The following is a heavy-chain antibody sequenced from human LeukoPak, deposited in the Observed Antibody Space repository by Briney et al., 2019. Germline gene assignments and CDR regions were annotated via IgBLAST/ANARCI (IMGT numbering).Heavy chain of an antibody. D-gene: IGHD2-21*01. Sequence: GGSLRLSCAASGFSFSDYTMNWVRLAPGKGLAWVSSISGSSNYIYYADSVKGRFTISRGNAKNSLYLQMNSLRVEDTAVYYCARDESGDNDAFDIWGQGTMVTVSS. V-gene: IGHV3-21*01. CDR2: ISGSSNYI. CDR1: GFSFSDYT. J-gene: IGHJ3*02. CDR3: ARDESGDNDAFDI.